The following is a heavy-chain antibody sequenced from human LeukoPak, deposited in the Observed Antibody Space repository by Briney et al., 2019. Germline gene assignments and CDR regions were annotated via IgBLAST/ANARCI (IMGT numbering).Heavy chain of an antibody. V-gene: IGHV3-48*03. Sequence: GGSLRLSCAASGFTFSTREMNWVRQAPGKGLQWVSYISGSGGDIYYPDSVKGRFTISRDNAKNSLYLQMNSLRAEDTALYYCAKDLYDSSDAPTLDYWGQGTLVTVSS. J-gene: IGHJ4*02. D-gene: IGHD3-22*01. CDR3: AKDLYDSSDAPTLDY. CDR2: ISGSGGDI. CDR1: GFTFSTRE.